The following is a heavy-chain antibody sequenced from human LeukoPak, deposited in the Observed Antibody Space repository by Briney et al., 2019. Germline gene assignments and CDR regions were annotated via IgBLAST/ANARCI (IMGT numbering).Heavy chain of an antibody. CDR2: INPNSGGT. V-gene: IGHV1-2*02. CDR1: GYTFTGYY. D-gene: IGHD3-22*01. CDR3: ASRNTMIVVDDAFDI. Sequence: GASVKVSCKASGYTFTGYYMHWVRQAPGQGLEWMGWINPNSGGTNYAQKFQGRVTMTRDTSISTAYMELSRLRSDDTAVYYCASRNTMIVVDDAFDIWGQGTMVTVSS. J-gene: IGHJ3*02.